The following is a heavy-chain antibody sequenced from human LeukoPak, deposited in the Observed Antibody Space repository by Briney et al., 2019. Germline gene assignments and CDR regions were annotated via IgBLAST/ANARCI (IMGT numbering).Heavy chain of an antibody. D-gene: IGHD4-17*01. CDR3: ATIGLPDYGDYVGGSLWLGYFDY. J-gene: IGHJ4*02. CDR2: FDPEDGET. Sequence: VASVKVSCKVSGYTLTELSMHWVRQAPGKGLEWMGGFDPEDGETIYAQKFQGRVTMTEDTSTDTAYMELSSLRSEDTAVYYCATIGLPDYGDYVGGSLWLGYFDYWGQGTLVTVSS. CDR1: GYTLTELS. V-gene: IGHV1-24*01.